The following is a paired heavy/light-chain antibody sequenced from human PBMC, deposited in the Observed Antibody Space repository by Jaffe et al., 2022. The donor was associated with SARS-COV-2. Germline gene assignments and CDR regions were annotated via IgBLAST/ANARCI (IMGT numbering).Light chain of an antibody. CDR3: QQSYSTLLT. J-gene: IGKJ4*01. CDR1: QSISNY. Sequence: DIQMTQSPSSLSASVGDRVTITCRASQSISNYLNWYQEKPGKAPKLLIYAASSLQSGVPSRFSGSGSGTDFTLTISSLQPEDFATYYCQQSYSTLLTFGGGTKVEIK. CDR2: AAS. V-gene: IGKV1-39*01.
Heavy chain of an antibody. V-gene: IGHV4-59*01. CDR3: ARSRGSSGWYVFDY. Sequence: QVQLQESGPGLVKPSETLSLTCTVSGGSINNYYWTWIRQPPGKGLEWIGYIYYSGSTNYNPSLKSRVTISVDTSKNQFSLKLSSVTAADTAVYYCARSRGSSGWYVFDYWGQGTLVTVSS. J-gene: IGHJ4*02. CDR1: GGSINNYY. D-gene: IGHD6-19*01. CDR2: IYYSGST.